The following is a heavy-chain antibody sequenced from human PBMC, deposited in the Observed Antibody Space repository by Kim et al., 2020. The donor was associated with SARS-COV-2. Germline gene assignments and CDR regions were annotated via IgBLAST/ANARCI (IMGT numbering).Heavy chain of an antibody. V-gene: IGHV3-23*01. CDR2: ISGGGGIT. CDR1: RLTFSAYA. J-gene: IGHJ6*02. CDR3: AKHQGRESSAGYGLDV. Sequence: GGSLRLSCAASRLTFSAYAMSWVRQAPGKGLEWVSGISGGGGITDYADSVKGRFTISRDNSKNTLYPQMNSLRADDTAVYYCAKHQGRESSAGYGLDVWGQGTTVSVS. D-gene: IGHD3-22*01.